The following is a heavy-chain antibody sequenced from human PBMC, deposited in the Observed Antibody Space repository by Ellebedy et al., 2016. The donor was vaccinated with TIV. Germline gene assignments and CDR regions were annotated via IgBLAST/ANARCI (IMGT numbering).Heavy chain of an antibody. V-gene: IGHV4-59*01. CDR2: ISYSGDS. D-gene: IGHD3-9*01. J-gene: IGHJ3*02. CDR3: ASGHLPLNI. CDR1: GGSISSYY. Sequence: SETLSLXXTVSGGSISSYYWSWIRQPPGKGLEYIGYISYSGDSTYNPSLESRVTMSLDMSKNQVSLKVNSVTAADTAVYYCASGHLPLNIWGQGTMVTVSS.